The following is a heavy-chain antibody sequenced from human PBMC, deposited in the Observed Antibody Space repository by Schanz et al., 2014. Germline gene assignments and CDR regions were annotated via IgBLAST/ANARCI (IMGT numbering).Heavy chain of an antibody. J-gene: IGHJ6*02. CDR1: GYTFRSYG. CDR2: ISGYDANT. V-gene: IGHV1-18*01. CDR3: ARDGPYYDFLYGMDV. Sequence: QVHLVQSGAEVKKPGASVKVSCRASGYTFRSYGINWVRQAPGQGLEWMGWISGYDANTNYAQKFQGRVTMTTDTSTSTAYMELRSLRSDDTAVYYCARDGPYYDFLYGMDVWGQGTTVTVSS. D-gene: IGHD3-3*01.